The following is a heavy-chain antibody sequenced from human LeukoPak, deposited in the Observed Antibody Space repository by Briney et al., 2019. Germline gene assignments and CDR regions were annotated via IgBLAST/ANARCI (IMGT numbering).Heavy chain of an antibody. CDR2: IYYSGST. V-gene: IGHV4-39*07. CDR1: GGSISSSSYY. J-gene: IGHJ4*02. CDR3: ARVSLVRGAPGYYFDY. D-gene: IGHD3-10*01. Sequence: SETLSLTCTVSGGSISSSSYYWGWIRQPPGKGLEWIGSIYYSGSTYYNPSLKSRVTISVDTSKNQFSLKLSSVTAADTAVYYCARVSLVRGAPGYYFDYWGQGTLVTVSS.